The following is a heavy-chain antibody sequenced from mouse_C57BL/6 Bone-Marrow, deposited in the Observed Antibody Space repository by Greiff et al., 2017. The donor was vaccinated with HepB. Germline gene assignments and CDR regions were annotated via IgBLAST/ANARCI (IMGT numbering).Heavy chain of an antibody. CDR1: GFTFSSYA. Sequence: DVMLVDSGEGLVKPGGSLKLSCAASGFTFSSYAMSWVRQTPEKRLEWVAYISSGGDYIYYADTVKGRFTISRDNARNTLYLQMSSLKSEDTAMYYCTRGYGSSYDYAMDYWGQGTSVTVSS. D-gene: IGHD1-1*01. CDR2: ISSGGDYI. J-gene: IGHJ4*01. V-gene: IGHV5-9-1*02. CDR3: TRGYGSSYDYAMDY.